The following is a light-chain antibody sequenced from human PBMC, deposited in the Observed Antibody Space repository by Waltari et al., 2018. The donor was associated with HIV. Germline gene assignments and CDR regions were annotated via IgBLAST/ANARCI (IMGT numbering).Light chain of an antibody. CDR1: PSINRD. CDR3: QSYRTWPPMYT. J-gene: IGKJ2*01. Sequence: TQSPAALSVSPGQRAPLSCRASPSINRDVAWFQQKPGQRPRLLVYGASTRANGVPARFSGGVSGTEFTLTISSLQPEDFAVYYCQSYRTWPPMYTFGQGTKLE. V-gene: IGKV3-15*01. CDR2: GAS.